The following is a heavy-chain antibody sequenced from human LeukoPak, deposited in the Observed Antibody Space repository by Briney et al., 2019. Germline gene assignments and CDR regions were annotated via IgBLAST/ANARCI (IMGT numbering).Heavy chain of an antibody. J-gene: IGHJ4*02. Sequence: SQTLSLTCTVSGGSISSGSYYWSWIRQPAGKGLEWIGRIYSSGSTNYNPSLKSRVTISGDTSKNQFSLKLSSVTAADTAVYYCAREGRYDFWSASFVYWGQGTLVTVSS. D-gene: IGHD3-3*01. V-gene: IGHV4-61*02. CDR3: AREGRYDFWSASFVY. CDR1: GGSISSGSYY. CDR2: IYSSGST.